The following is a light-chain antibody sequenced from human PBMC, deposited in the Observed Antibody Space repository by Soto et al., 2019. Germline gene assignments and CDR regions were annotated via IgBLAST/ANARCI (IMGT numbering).Light chain of an antibody. Sequence: QSVLTQPPSVSGAPGQRVTISCTGSRSNIGAGYDVHWYQQLPGTAPKLLIYGYNNRPSGVPDRFSGSKSATSASLAITGLQAEDEADYYCQSYDNSLSAYVFGTGTKVTVL. CDR1: RSNIGAGYD. V-gene: IGLV1-40*01. CDR2: GYN. J-gene: IGLJ1*01. CDR3: QSYDNSLSAYV.